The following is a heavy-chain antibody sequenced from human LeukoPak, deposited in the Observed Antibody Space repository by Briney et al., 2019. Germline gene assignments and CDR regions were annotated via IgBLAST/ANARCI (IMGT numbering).Heavy chain of an antibody. J-gene: IGHJ5*02. Sequence: PGGSLRLSCAASGFTFSTYCMNWVRQAPGKGLEWVSSICSSSTYTYYIDSVKGRFTISRDNAKNSLYLQMDSLRAEDTAVYYCARDPEDSEWEWPESYNWFDPWGQGTLVTVSS. CDR2: ICSSSTYT. CDR3: ARDPEDSEWEWPESYNWFDP. D-gene: IGHD3-3*01. CDR1: GFTFSTYC. V-gene: IGHV3-21*01.